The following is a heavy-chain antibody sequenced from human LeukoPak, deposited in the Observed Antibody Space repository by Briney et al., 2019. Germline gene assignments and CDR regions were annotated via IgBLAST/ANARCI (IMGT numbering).Heavy chain of an antibody. J-gene: IGHJ6*03. CDR1: GGSIDDYF. Sequence: SETLSLTCTVSGGSIDDYFWSWIRQPAGKGLEWIGRVSSSGSTNSNPSLNRRITMSVDTSKTQISLKLSYVTAADTAVYYCARCLNTYYYDSSDYSPEHYYMDVWGTGTTVTVSS. D-gene: IGHD3-22*01. CDR2: VSSSGST. V-gene: IGHV4-4*07. CDR3: ARCLNTYYYDSSDYSPEHYYMDV.